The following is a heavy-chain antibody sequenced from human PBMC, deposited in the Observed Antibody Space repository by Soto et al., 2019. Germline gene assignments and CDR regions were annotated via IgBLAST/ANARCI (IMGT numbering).Heavy chain of an antibody. CDR2: INHSGST. CDR3: ARFGYYYGSGSSPA. V-gene: IGHV4-34*01. D-gene: IGHD3-10*01. Sequence: PSETLSLTCAVYGGSFSGYYWSWIRQPPGKGLEWIGEINHSGSTNYNPSLKSRVTISVDTSKNQFSLKLSSVTAADTAVYYCARFGYYYGSGSSPAWGQGTLVTVSS. J-gene: IGHJ5*02. CDR1: GGSFSGYY.